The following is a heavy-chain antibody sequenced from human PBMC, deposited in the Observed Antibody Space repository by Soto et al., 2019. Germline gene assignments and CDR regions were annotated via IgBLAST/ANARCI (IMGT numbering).Heavy chain of an antibody. CDR3: ARHLRIGCSGGSCYSGGPPKVADY. V-gene: IGHV5-51*01. Sequence: GESLKISCKGSGYSFTSYWIGWVSQMPGKGLEWMGIIYPGDSDTRYSPSFQGQVTISADKSISTAYLQWSSLKASDTAMYYCARHLRIGCSGGSCYSGGPPKVADYWGQGTLITVSS. CDR2: IYPGDSDT. CDR1: GYSFTSYW. D-gene: IGHD2-15*01. J-gene: IGHJ4*02.